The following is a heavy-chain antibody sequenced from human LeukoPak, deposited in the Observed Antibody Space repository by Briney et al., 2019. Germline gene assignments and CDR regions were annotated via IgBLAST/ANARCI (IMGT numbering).Heavy chain of an antibody. Sequence: PGGSLRLSCAASGFTFSSYWMSWVRHAPGEGREWVANINQDGSEKYYVDSVKGRFTVSRDNAKNSLYLQMNSLRAEDTAVYYCARWGIAMVRGVIDPSGDYGMDVWGKGTTVTVSS. J-gene: IGHJ6*04. D-gene: IGHD3-10*01. CDR2: INQDGSEK. CDR1: GFTFSSYW. V-gene: IGHV3-7*03. CDR3: ARWGIAMVRGVIDPSGDYGMDV.